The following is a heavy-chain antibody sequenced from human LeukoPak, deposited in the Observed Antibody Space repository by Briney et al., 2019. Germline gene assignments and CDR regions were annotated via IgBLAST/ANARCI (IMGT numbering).Heavy chain of an antibody. CDR2: ISAYNGKT. Sequence: GASVKVSCKAPGYTFTSYGISWVRQAPGQGLEWMGWISAYNGKTNYAQKLQGRVTMTTDTSTSTAYMELRSLRSDDTAVYYCARDERIAVARPFDYWGQGTLVTVSS. V-gene: IGHV1-18*01. D-gene: IGHD6-19*01. CDR3: ARDERIAVARPFDY. J-gene: IGHJ4*02. CDR1: GYTFTSYG.